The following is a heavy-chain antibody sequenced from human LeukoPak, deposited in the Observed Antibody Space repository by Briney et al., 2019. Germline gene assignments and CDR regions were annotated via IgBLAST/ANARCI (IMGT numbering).Heavy chain of an antibody. CDR1: GGSISSGGYY. V-gene: IGHV4-30-2*01. D-gene: IGHD3-10*01. J-gene: IGHJ4*02. CDR3: ARELGLYRGLYFDY. Sequence: MTSETLSLTCTVAGGSISSGGYYWSWIRQPPGKGLEWIGYIYHSGSTYYNPSLKSRVTISVDRSKNQFSLKLSSVTAADTAVCYCARELGLYRGLYFDYWGQGTLVTVSS. CDR2: IYHSGST.